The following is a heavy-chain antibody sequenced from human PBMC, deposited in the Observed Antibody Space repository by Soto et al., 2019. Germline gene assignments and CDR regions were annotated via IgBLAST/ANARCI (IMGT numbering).Heavy chain of an antibody. CDR1: GGYISGGYYS. CDR3: ARAVAPYLGTWFDP. D-gene: IGHD3-16*01. J-gene: IGHJ5*02. V-gene: IGHV4-30-2*01. Sequence: PSETLSLTCAVSGGYISGGYYSWSWIRQPPGKGLEWIGFIYNSGSTYYNPSLKSRVTISVDGSKNHFSLNLTSVTAADMAVYYCARAVAPYLGTWFDPWVQGTLVTVS. CDR2: IYNSGST.